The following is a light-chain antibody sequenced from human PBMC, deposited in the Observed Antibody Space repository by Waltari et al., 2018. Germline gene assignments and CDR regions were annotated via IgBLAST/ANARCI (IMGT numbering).Light chain of an antibody. Sequence: QSALPQPRSVSGSPGHSVTIPCNGTSADIGGYRYVSWYQQHPGKAPKLIIYDVYKRPPGVPVRFSGSKSGTTASLTISGLQSDDEANYYCFSYAGSYTLVVFGVGTKVAVL. CDR1: SADIGGYRY. J-gene: IGLJ1*01. V-gene: IGLV2-11*01. CDR3: FSYAGSYTLVV. CDR2: DVY.